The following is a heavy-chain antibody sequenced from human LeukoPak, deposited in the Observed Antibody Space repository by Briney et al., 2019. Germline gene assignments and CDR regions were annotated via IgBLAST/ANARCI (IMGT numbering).Heavy chain of an antibody. CDR1: GFTFANYA. CDR3: AKGICDNIACHLDY. V-gene: IGHV3-23*01. D-gene: IGHD2/OR15-2a*01. Sequence: GGSLRLSCGVSGFTFANYAMSWVRQAPGQGLEWVSIISDSGDTTYYADSVKGRFTIPRDNSWNTLYLQMNSLRGEDTATYYCAKGICDNIACHLDYWGQGTLVPVSS. CDR2: ISDSGDTT. J-gene: IGHJ4*02.